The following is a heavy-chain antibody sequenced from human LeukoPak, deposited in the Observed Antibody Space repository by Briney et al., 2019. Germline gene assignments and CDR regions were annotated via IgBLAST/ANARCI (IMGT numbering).Heavy chain of an antibody. CDR2: TYYRSKWYH. CDR1: GDSFSSKTAA. CDR3: ARDSSSSSRDYDYYYGMDV. D-gene: IGHD6-13*01. J-gene: IGHJ6*02. Sequence: SQTLSLTCVISGDSFSSKTAAWNWIRQSPSRGLEWLGRTYYRSKWYHDYAVSVKSRITINPDTSKNQFSLQLNSVTPEDTAVYYCARDSSSSSRDYDYYYGMDVWGQGTTVIVSS. V-gene: IGHV6-1*01.